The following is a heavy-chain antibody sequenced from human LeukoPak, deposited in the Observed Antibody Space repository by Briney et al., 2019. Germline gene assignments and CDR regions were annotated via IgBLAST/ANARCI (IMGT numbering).Heavy chain of an antibody. D-gene: IGHD3-16*02. V-gene: IGHV1-18*01. CDR1: GYTFTSYG. CDR2: ISAYNGNT. CDR3: ARDYDYVWGSYRLSWFDP. J-gene: IGHJ5*02. Sequence: GASVKVSCKASGYTFTSYGISWVRQAPGQGLEWMGWISAYNGNTNYAQKLQGRVTMTTDTSTSTAYMELRSLRSDDTAVYYCARDYDYVWGSYRLSWFDPWGQGTLVTVSS.